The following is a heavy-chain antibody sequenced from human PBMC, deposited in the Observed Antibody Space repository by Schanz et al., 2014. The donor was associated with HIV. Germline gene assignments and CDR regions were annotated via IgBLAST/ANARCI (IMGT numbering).Heavy chain of an antibody. CDR2: IWYDGGSK. Sequence: VQLVESGGGLVKPGGSLRLSCATSGFTFSSYGMHWVRQAAGKGLEWVAVIWYDGGSKYYADSVKGRFTISRDNSKNTLYLQMNSLRAEDTAVYYCASTEYPYTTSSDYYYGMDVWGQGTTVTVSS. CDR1: GFTFSSYG. D-gene: IGHD6-6*01. J-gene: IGHJ6*02. CDR3: ASTEYPYTTSSDYYYGMDV. V-gene: IGHV3-33*01.